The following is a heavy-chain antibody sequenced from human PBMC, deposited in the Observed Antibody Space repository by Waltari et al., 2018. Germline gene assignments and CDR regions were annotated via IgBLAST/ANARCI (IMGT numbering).Heavy chain of an antibody. Sequence: EVQLVESGGGLVNPGGSLRLSCAASGFTFSNTWMDWVRQAPGKGLEWIARIKTQREGGGATYYAAPVTGRFTVSRDDSKNMLYLQMSSLKTEDTAMYYCTTDQGDSYTFYSFDYWGQGTLVTVSS. J-gene: IGHJ4*02. D-gene: IGHD3-16*02. V-gene: IGHV3-15*01. CDR1: GFTFSNTW. CDR3: TTDQGDSYTFYSFDY. CDR2: IKTQREGGGAT.